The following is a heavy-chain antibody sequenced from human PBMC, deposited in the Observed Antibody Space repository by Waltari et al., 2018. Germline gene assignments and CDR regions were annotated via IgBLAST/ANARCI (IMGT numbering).Heavy chain of an antibody. CDR1: GGSISSSSYY. V-gene: IGHV4-39*01. Sequence: QLQLQESGPGLVKPSETLSLTCTVSGGSISSSSYYWGWIRQPPGKGLEWIGSIYYSGSTYYNPSLRRRVTISVDTSKNQFSLKLSSVTAADTAVYYCARHREAAAGVFDYWGQGTLVTVSS. J-gene: IGHJ4*02. D-gene: IGHD6-13*01. CDR3: ARHREAAAGVFDY. CDR2: IYYSGST.